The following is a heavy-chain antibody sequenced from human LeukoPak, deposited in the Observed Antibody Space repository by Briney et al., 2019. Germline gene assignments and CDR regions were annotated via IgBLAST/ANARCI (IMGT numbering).Heavy chain of an antibody. V-gene: IGHV4-39*02. Sequence: PSETLSLTCTVSGVSISSSSYYWVWIRQPPGKGLEWIGSIYYSGSTYYYPSLKSRVTISVDTSKNQFSLKLSSVTAADTAVYYCARDDCSSTSCPYNWFDHWGQGTLVTVSS. CDR2: IYYSGST. CDR3: ARDDCSSTSCPYNWFDH. J-gene: IGHJ5*02. D-gene: IGHD2-2*01. CDR1: GVSISSSSYY.